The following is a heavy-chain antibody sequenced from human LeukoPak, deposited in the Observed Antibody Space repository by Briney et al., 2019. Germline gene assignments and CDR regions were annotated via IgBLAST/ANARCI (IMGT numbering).Heavy chain of an antibody. CDR1: GFTFSSYS. CDR3: AKAGCSSTSCYDLNWFDP. J-gene: IGHJ5*02. D-gene: IGHD2-2*01. V-gene: IGHV3-30*02. CDR2: IRYDGSNK. Sequence: GGSLRLSCAASGFTFSSYSMHWVRQGPGKGRERVAFIRYDGSNKYYADSVKGRFTISRDNSKNTLYLQMNSLRAEDTAVYYCAKAGCSSTSCYDLNWFDPWGQGTLVTVSS.